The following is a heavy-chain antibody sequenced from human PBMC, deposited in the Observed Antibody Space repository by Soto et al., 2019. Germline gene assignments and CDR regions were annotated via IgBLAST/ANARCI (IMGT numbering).Heavy chain of an antibody. J-gene: IGHJ5*02. CDR1: GGSMSGGTFY. Sequence: SETLSLTCIVSGGSMSGGTFYWGWIRQPPGKGPEWIGNIYYSGTAYYDSSLKTRVTMSIDLSKNQFSLRLTSVTAADTAVHYCATSAETWFDPWGQGTVVTV. V-gene: IGHV4-39*01. CDR2: IYYSGTA. CDR3: ATSAETWFDP.